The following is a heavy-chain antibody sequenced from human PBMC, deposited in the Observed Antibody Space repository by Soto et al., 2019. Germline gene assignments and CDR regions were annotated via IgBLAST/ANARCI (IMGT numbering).Heavy chain of an antibody. V-gene: IGHV3-33*01. CDR2: IWYDGSNK. Sequence: WGSLRLSCASSGLTLGSYGMHWFRQAPGKTLEWVAVIWYDGSNKYYAECVKGRFTISRDNSKNTLYLQMNSLRAEDTAVYYCARERGRDDYNYDYWGQGTLVTVSS. CDR3: ARERGRDDYNYDY. J-gene: IGHJ4*02. D-gene: IGHD4-4*01. CDR1: GLTLGSYG.